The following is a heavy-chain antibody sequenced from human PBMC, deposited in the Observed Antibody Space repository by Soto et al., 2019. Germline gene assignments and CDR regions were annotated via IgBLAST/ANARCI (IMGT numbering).Heavy chain of an antibody. J-gene: IGHJ6*03. D-gene: IGHD2-21*01. V-gene: IGHV3-66*01. CDR3: ARGAGRCVGRPRYEFYIDV. CDR2: IQSGGPT. CDR1: GFTVSSKY. Sequence: PGGSLRLSCAASGFTVSSKYMSWVRQAPGKGLEWVSLIQSGGPTYYADSVKGRFTISRDTSENTLHLQMDSLRAEDTAVYYCARGAGRCVGRPRYEFYIDVWGKGTTVTVSS.